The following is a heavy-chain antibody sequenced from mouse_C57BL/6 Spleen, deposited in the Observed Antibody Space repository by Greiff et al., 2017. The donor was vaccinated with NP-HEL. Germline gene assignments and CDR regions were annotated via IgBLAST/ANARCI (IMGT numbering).Heavy chain of an antibody. D-gene: IGHD2-14*01. CDR1: GYTFTDYY. V-gene: IGHV1-19*01. CDR3: ARDYRYFDY. J-gene: IGHJ2*01. Sequence: DVQLQESGPVLVKPGASVKMSCKASGYTFTDYYMNWVKQSHGKSLEWIGVINPYNGGTSYNQKFKGKATLTVDKSSSTAYMELNSLTSEDSAVYYCARDYRYFDYWGQGTTLTVSS. CDR2: INPYNGGT.